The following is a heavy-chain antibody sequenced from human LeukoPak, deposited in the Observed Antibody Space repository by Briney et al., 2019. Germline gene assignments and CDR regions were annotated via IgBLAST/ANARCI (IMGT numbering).Heavy chain of an antibody. CDR2: IYYSGST. D-gene: IGHD2-2*01. CDR3: ARVYCSSTSCYYFDY. J-gene: IGHJ4*02. CDR1: GGSVSSGNYY. V-gene: IGHV4-61*01. Sequence: PETLSLTCTVSGGSVSSGNYYWSWIRQPPGKGLEWIGYIYYSGSTNYNPSLKSRVTISLDTSKNQFSLKVSSVTAADTAVYYCARVYCSSTSCYYFDYWGQGTLVTVSS.